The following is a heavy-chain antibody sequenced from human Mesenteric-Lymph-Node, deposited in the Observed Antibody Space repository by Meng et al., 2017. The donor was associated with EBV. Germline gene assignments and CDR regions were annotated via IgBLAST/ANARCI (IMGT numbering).Heavy chain of an antibody. CDR2: VFHIGST. Sequence: QGELKESVSGLVKLSGTLSLTCAVSGGSISGNKWWSWIRPPPGKELEWIGEVFHIGSTNYNPSLKSRVTISLDKSKNQFSLKLTSVTAADTAVYFCARVSEISGTWLDCWGQGTLVTVSS. CDR1: GGSISGNKW. J-gene: IGHJ1*01. D-gene: IGHD1-7*01. V-gene: IGHV4-4*02. CDR3: ARVSEISGTWLDC.